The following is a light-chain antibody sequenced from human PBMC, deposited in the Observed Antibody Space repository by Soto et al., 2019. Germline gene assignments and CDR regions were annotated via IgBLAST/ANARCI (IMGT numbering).Light chain of an antibody. CDR1: SEDVGGYNY. CDR3: SSYTSSNTLV. CDR2: EVT. V-gene: IGLV2-14*01. Sequence: LTQPASVSGSPGQSITISCSGTSEDVGGYNYVSWYQHHPGKAPKLMIYEVTNRPSGLSNRFSGSKSGSTASLTISGLQAEDEADYYCSSYTSSNTLVFGTGTKVTVL. J-gene: IGLJ1*01.